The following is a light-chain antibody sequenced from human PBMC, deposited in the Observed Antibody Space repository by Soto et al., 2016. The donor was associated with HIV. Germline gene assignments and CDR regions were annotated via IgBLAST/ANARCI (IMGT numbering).Light chain of an antibody. CDR2: AAS. CDR1: QSISSY. CDR3: QQSYSIPWT. V-gene: IGKV1-39*01. J-gene: IGKJ1*01. Sequence: DIQMTQSPSSLSASVGDRVTITCRASQSISSYLNWYQQKPGKAPNLLIYAASNLQSGVPSRFSGSGSGTDFTLTISSLQPEDFATYYCQQSYSIPWTFGQGPRWKSN.